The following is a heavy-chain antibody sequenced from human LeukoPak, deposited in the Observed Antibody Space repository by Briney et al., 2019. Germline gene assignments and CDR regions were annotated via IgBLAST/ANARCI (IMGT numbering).Heavy chain of an antibody. J-gene: IGHJ4*02. CDR2: INPNSGGT. V-gene: IGHV1-2*02. CDR3: ARGKELGRIVFDY. D-gene: IGHD7-27*01. CDR1: GYTFTGYY. Sequence: ASVKVSCKASGYTFTGYYMHWVRQAPGQGLEWMGWINPNSGGTNYQGRVTMTRDTSISTAYMELSRLRSDDTAVYYCARGKELGRIVFDYWGQGTLVTVSS.